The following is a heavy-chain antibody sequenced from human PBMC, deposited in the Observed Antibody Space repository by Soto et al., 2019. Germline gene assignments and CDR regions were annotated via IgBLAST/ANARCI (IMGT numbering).Heavy chain of an antibody. J-gene: IGHJ6*02. CDR3: ARVDYSNADYYYYYGMDV. CDR2: IYPGDSDT. V-gene: IGHV5-51*01. D-gene: IGHD4-4*01. Sequence: PGESLKISCKGSGYSFTSYWIGWVRQMPGKGLEWMGIIYPGDSDTRYSPSFQGQVTISADKSISTAYLQWSSLKASDTAMYYCARVDYSNADYYYYYGMDVWGQGTTVTVSS. CDR1: GYSFTSYW.